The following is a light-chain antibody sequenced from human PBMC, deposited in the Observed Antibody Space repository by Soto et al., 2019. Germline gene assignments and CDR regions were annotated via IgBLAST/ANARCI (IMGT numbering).Light chain of an antibody. V-gene: IGKV1-5*03. Sequence: DIQMTQSPSTLSASAGDRVTITCRASQSISNLLAWYQQKPGTAPNLLIYTASTLQSVVPSRFSGSGSGTEFTLTICILQPDDAATYYCQQYSDHCTFGPGTKVDIK. CDR1: QSISNL. J-gene: IGKJ1*01. CDR2: TAS. CDR3: QQYSDHCT.